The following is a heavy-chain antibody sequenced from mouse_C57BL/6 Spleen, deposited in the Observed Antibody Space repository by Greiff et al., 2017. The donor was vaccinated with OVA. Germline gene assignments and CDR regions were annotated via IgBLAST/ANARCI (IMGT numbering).Heavy chain of an antibody. Sequence: QVQLQQSGAELVKPGASVKLSCKASGYTFTSYWMHWVKQRPGRGLEWIGRIDPNSGGTKYNEKFKSKATLPVDKPSSTAYMQLSSLTSEDSAVYYCARPITTGEVYYAMDYWGQGTSVTVSS. V-gene: IGHV1-72*01. CDR1: GYTFTSYW. D-gene: IGHD1-1*01. J-gene: IGHJ4*01. CDR2: IDPNSGGT. CDR3: ARPITTGEVYYAMDY.